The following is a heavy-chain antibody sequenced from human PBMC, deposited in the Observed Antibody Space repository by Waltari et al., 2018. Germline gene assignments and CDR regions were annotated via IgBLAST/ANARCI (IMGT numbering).Heavy chain of an antibody. CDR3: ARGSSGFYYMDV. CDR2: IYYSGST. J-gene: IGHJ6*03. Sequence: QVQLQESGPGLVKPSETLSLTCTVSGGSISSHYWSWIRQPPGKGLEWIGYIYYSGSTNYNPSLKSRVTISVDTSKNQFSLKLSSVTAADTAVYYCARGSSGFYYMDVWG. V-gene: IGHV4-59*11. D-gene: IGHD6-19*01. CDR1: GGSISSHY.